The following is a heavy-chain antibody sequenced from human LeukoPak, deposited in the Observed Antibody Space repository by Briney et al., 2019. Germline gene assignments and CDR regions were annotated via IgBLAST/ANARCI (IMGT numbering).Heavy chain of an antibody. CDR3: AKRGVVTRVILVGFHKQAYYFDS. D-gene: IGHD3-22*01. Sequence: PGGSLRLSCAVCGITLSNYGMSWVRQAPGKGLEWVAGISDTGGSTNYADSVKGRFTISRDNPKNTLYLQMNSLRAEDTAVYFCAKRGVVTRVILVGFHKQAYYFDSWGQGALVTVSS. J-gene: IGHJ4*02. V-gene: IGHV3-23*01. CDR2: ISDTGGST. CDR1: GITLSNYG.